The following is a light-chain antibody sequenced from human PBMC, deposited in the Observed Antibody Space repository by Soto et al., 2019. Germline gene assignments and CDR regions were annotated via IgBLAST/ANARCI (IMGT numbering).Light chain of an antibody. CDR2: EVT. V-gene: IGLV2-8*01. CDR3: AAWDASLSACV. CDR1: SSDVGTYDY. Sequence: QSALTQPPSASGSPGQSVTISCTGTSSDVGTYDYVSWYQQHPGKAPKLMIYEVTKRPSGVPDRFSGSKSGNTASLTVSGLQSEDEAIYYCAAWDASLSACVFGNGTKLTVL. J-gene: IGLJ1*01.